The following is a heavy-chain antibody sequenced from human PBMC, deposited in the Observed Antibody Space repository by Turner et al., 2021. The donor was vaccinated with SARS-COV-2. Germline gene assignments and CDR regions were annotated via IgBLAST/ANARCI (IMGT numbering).Heavy chain of an antibody. CDR3: ARHVIVPEAGNWFDP. V-gene: IGHV4-39*01. Sequence: QLQLEASGPWLLTPSEPSPLTSIFAGSSSINDDYYWGWIPQPPGKGLEWIGNIHSSGITCYNSSLKSRVTVSIVTSKNQFSLRWDSVTAADTAVYYCARHVIVPEAGNWFDPWGQGILVSVSS. CDR2: IHSSGIT. J-gene: IGHJ5*02. CDR1: GSSSINDDYY. D-gene: IGHD1-26*01.